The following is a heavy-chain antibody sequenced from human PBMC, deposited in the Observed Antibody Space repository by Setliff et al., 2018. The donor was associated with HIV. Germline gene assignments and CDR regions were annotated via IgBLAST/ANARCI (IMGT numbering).Heavy chain of an antibody. Sequence: ASVKVSCKGSGYTFTSYPIHWVRQAPGQRLEWMGWINAGNGHAKYSRKFQGRVSITRDTSASTAYMELSSLRSEDTAVYYCARVSGLSGELLYFDYWGLGTLVTVSS. D-gene: IGHD1-26*01. J-gene: IGHJ4*02. CDR2: INAGNGHA. V-gene: IGHV1-3*01. CDR1: GYTFTSYP. CDR3: ARVSGLSGELLYFDY.